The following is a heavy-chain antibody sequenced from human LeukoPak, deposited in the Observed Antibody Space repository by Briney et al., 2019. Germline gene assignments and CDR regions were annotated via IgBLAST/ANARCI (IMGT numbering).Heavy chain of an antibody. D-gene: IGHD3-10*01. CDR2: VYYNGRT. CDR1: GDSITSRSFY. CDR3: ARRKGFGEGYFDS. J-gene: IGHJ4*02. Sequence: SETLSLTCFVSGDSITSRSFYWGWIRQPPGKNLEWIGNVYYNGRTSYNPSLKTRVTISVDTSKNQFSLKLTSVTAADTAVYYCARRKGFGEGYFDSWGQGTLVTVSS. V-gene: IGHV4-39*01.